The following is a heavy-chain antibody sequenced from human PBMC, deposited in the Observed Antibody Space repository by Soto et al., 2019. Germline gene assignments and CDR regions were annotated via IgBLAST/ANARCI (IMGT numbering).Heavy chain of an antibody. D-gene: IGHD2-2*01. J-gene: IGHJ4*02. CDR3: ARDIVVVAARGFDY. Sequence: PSETLSLTCTVSGGSISSGDYYRSWIRQPPGKGLERIGYIYYSGSTYYNPSLKSRVTISVDTSKNQFSLKLSSVTAADTAVYYCARDIVVVAARGFDYWGQGTLVTVSS. CDR1: GGSISSGDYY. V-gene: IGHV4-30-4*01. CDR2: IYYSGST.